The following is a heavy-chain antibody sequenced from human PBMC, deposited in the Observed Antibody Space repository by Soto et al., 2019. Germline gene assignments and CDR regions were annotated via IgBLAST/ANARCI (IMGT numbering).Heavy chain of an antibody. V-gene: IGHV1-18*01. CDR3: ARGGTPIDY. D-gene: IGHD3-16*01. CDR2: ISTYNGNT. J-gene: IGHJ4*02. Sequence: QGQLVQSGAEVKKPGASVKVSCTTAGYTFTNFGISWVRQAPGQGLEWMGRISTYNGNTNYAQKFQGSVTMTTDTSTSTAYLELRSLRSDDTAVYYCARGGTPIDYLGQGTLVTVSS. CDR1: GYTFTNFG.